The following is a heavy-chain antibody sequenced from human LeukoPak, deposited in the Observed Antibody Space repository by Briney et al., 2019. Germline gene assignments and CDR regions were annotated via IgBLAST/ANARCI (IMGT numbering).Heavy chain of an antibody. D-gene: IGHD6-19*01. CDR3: ARDLSPSGFYSSGWYLDY. Sequence: ASVKVSCKASGYTFTGYYMHWVRQAPGQGLEWMGWINPNSGGTNYAQKFQDWVTMTRDTSISTAYMELSRLRSDDTAVYYCARDLSPSGFYSSGWYLDYWGQGTLVTVSS. CDR2: INPNSGGT. V-gene: IGHV1-2*04. J-gene: IGHJ4*02. CDR1: GYTFTGYY.